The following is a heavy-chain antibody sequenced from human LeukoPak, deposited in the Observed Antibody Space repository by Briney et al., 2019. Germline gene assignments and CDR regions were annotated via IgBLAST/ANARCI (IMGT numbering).Heavy chain of an antibody. J-gene: IGHJ3*02. V-gene: IGHV3-74*01. Sequence: GGSLRLSCAASGFTFSRYWMHWVRQAPGKGLVWVSRISIDGGSTRYEDSVEGRFTISRDNAKNTLYLQMNRLRAEDTAVYYCGRGDAGANVAFDIWGQGTMVTVSS. CDR2: ISIDGGST. CDR1: GFTFSRYW. D-gene: IGHD6-25*01. CDR3: GRGDAGANVAFDI.